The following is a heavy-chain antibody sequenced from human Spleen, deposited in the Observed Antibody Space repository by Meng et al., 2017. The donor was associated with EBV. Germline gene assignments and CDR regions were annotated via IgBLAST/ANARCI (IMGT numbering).Heavy chain of an antibody. CDR3: ARADYYDTSGNVDF. CDR1: GYSVSSGGYS. V-gene: IGHV4-30-2*01. D-gene: IGHD3-22*01. Sequence: PLHEAGSGVGNPSQALTLTCAVSGYSVSSGGYSWSWIRQPPGKGLEWIAYIYHSGSVYYNPSLKSRVTISLDRSKNQFSLELNSVTAADTAVYYCARADYYDTSGNVDFWGQGALVTVSS. CDR2: IYHSGSV. J-gene: IGHJ4*02.